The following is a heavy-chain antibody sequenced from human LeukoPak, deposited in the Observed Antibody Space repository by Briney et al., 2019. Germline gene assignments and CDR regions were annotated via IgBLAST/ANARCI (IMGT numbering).Heavy chain of an antibody. CDR3: ARHLPHSTGNKRGPDY. V-gene: IGHV4-59*08. Sequence: PSETLSLTCTVSGDSISNYCWSWIRRPPGRGLEWIGYIYYTGSTNYNPSLKSRVTISVDTSKNQFSLELRSVTAADTAVYYCARHLPHSTGNKRGPDYWGQGTLVTVSS. CDR1: GDSISNYC. D-gene: IGHD2/OR15-2a*01. J-gene: IGHJ4*02. CDR2: IYYTGST.